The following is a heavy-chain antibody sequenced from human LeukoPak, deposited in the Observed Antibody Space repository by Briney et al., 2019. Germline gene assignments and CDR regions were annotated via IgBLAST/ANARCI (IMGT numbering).Heavy chain of an antibody. J-gene: IGHJ4*02. Sequence: GGSLRLSCAASGFTFSSWAMHWVRQAPGKGLEWVAVIWYDGGNKYYVDSVKGRFTISRDNSKNTVYLQMNSLRADDTAVYYCARGEAGDSSAYYYTYWGQGTRFAVSS. V-gene: IGHV3-33*01. CDR3: ARGEAGDSSAYYYTY. CDR2: IWYDGGNK. D-gene: IGHD3-22*01. CDR1: GFTFSSWA.